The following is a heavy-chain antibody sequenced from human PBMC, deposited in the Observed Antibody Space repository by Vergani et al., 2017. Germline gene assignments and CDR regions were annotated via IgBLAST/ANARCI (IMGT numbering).Heavy chain of an antibody. CDR3: ARGEDYYDSSGYYGYDAFDI. J-gene: IGHJ3*02. V-gene: IGHV5-51*03. CDR2: IYPGDSDT. D-gene: IGHD3-22*01. Sequence: VQLVQSGAEVKKPGESLKISCKGSGYSFTSYWIGWVRQMPGKGLEWMGIIYPGDSDTRYSPSFQGQVTISADKSISTAYLQWSSLKASDTAMYYCARGEDYYDSSGYYGYDAFDIWGQGTMVTVSS. CDR1: GYSFTSYW.